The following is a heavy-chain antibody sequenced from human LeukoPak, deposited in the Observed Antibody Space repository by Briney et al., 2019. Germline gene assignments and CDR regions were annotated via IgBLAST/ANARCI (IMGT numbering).Heavy chain of an antibody. CDR3: ARGLYYYDSSGYYYFDY. V-gene: IGHV5-51*01. D-gene: IGHD3-22*01. J-gene: IGHJ4*02. Sequence: GASLKISCKGSGYTFTSYLIGWVRPMSGKGLEWMGIIYPGDSDTRYSPSFQGQVTISADKSINTAYLQWSSLKASDTAMYYCARGLYYYDSSGYYYFDYWGQGTLVTVSS. CDR2: IYPGDSDT. CDR1: GYTFTSYL.